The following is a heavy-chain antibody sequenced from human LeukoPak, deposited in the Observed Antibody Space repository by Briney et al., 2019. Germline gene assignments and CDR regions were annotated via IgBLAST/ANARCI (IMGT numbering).Heavy chain of an antibody. CDR1: GGSFSGYY. D-gene: IGHD6-13*01. CDR3: ARSHRYSSSWYERTNWFDP. J-gene: IGHJ5*02. V-gene: IGHV4-34*01. Sequence: SETPSLTCAVYGGSFSGYYWSWIRQPPGKGLEWIGEINHSGSTNYNPSLKSRVTISVDTSKNQFSLKLSSVTAADTAVYYCARSHRYSSSWYERTNWFDPWGQGTLVTVSS. CDR2: INHSGST.